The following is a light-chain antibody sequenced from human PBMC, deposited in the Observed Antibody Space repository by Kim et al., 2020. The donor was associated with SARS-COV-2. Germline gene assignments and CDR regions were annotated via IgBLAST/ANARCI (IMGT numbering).Light chain of an antibody. CDR1: QSVSSNY. J-gene: IGKJ4*01. CDR3: QQYGSSPPLA. Sequence: PGERAILSCRASQSVSSNYVAWYQQKPGQAPRLLIYGASSRATGIPDRFSGSGSGTDFTLTISKLEPEDFAVYYCQQYGSSPPLAFGGGTKVDIK. V-gene: IGKV3-20*01. CDR2: GAS.